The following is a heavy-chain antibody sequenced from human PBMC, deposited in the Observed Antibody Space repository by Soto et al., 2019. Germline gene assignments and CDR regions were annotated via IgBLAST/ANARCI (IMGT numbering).Heavy chain of an antibody. Sequence: ASVKVSCKASGGTFSSYAISWVRQAPGQGLEWMGGIIPIFGTANYAQKFQGRVTITADKSTSTAYMELSSLRSEDTAVYYCARVGTGTTYYFDYWGQGTLVTVSS. V-gene: IGHV1-69*06. CDR1: GGTFSSYA. CDR2: IIPIFGTA. D-gene: IGHD1-7*01. CDR3: ARVGTGTTYYFDY. J-gene: IGHJ4*02.